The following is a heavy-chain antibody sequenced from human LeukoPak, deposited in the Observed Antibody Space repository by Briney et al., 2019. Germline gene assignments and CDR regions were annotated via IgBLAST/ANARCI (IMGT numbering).Heavy chain of an antibody. D-gene: IGHD2-21*02. CDR1: GFIFNNYG. CDR2: ISYDGSDK. V-gene: IGHV3-30*18. Sequence: GGSLRLSCAASGFIFNNYGMHWVRQAPGKGLEWVAVISYDGSDKNYADSVKGRFTISRDSSKNTVYLQMNSLRVEDTAVYYCAKDWAPYCGGDCYFSYWGQGTLVTVSS. CDR3: AKDWAPYCGGDCYFSY. J-gene: IGHJ4*02.